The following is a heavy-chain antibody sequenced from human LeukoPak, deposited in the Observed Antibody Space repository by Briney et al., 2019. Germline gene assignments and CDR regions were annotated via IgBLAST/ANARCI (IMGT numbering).Heavy chain of an antibody. D-gene: IGHD3-22*01. Sequence: GGSLRLSCAVSGITLSNYGMSWVRQAPGKGLEWVAGISDSGGRTNYADSVKGRFTISRDNPKNTLYLQMNSLRAEDTAVYFCAKRGVVIRVILVGFHKEAYYFDSWGQGALDTVSS. CDR3: AKRGVVIRVILVGFHKEAYYFDS. CDR1: GITLSNYG. CDR2: ISDSGGRT. J-gene: IGHJ4*02. V-gene: IGHV3-23*01.